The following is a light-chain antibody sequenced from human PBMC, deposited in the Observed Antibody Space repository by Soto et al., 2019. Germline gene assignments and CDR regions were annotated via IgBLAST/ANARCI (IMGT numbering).Light chain of an antibody. J-gene: IGLJ2*01. CDR2: SNS. CDR1: SFNIGSNT. CDR3: SAWDDNLKGVV. V-gene: IGLV1-44*01. Sequence: QLVLTQPPSASGTPGQRVTISCSGSSFNIGSNTVNWYQQFPGKAPKFLIYSNSERPSGVPDRFSGSKSGTSASLAINGLQSDDEADYYCSAWDDNLKGVVFGGGTKLTGL.